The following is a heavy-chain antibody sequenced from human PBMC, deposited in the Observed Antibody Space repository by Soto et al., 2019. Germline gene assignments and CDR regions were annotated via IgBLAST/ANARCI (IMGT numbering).Heavy chain of an antibody. J-gene: IGHJ4*02. D-gene: IGHD2-2*01. V-gene: IGHV4-31*03. Sequence: QVQLQESGPGLVKPSQTLSLTCTVSGGSISSGGYYWSWIRQHPGKGLEWIGYIYYSGSTYYNPSLTRRVTISVDTFKHQFCPTLSYVPAADTAVYYCARRSNSQNSFDYWRQGTLVTVSS. CDR1: GGSISSGGYY. CDR3: ARRSNSQNSFDY. CDR2: IYYSGST.